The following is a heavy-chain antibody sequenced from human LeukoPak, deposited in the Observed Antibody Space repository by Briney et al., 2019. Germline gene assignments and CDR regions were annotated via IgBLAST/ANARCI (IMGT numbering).Heavy chain of an antibody. V-gene: IGHV3-30*03. J-gene: IGHJ4*02. D-gene: IGHD4-11*01. CDR3: ASNYGG. Sequence: PGGSLRLSCAASGFTFSSYGMHWVRQAPGKGLEWVAVISYDGSNKYYADSVKGRFTISRDNSKNSLSLQMNSLRAEDTAVYYCASNYGGWGQGTLVTVSS. CDR1: GFTFSSYG. CDR2: ISYDGSNK.